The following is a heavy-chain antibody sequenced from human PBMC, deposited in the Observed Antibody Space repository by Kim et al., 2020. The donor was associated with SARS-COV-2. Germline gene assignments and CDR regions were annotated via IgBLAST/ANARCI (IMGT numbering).Heavy chain of an antibody. CDR2: ISAYNGNT. CDR3: ARANYYDSSGYWNWFDP. D-gene: IGHD3-22*01. J-gene: IGHJ5*02. CDR1: GYTFTSYG. V-gene: IGHV1-18*01. Sequence: ASVKVSCKASGYTFTSYGISWVRQAPGQGLEWMGWISAYNGNTNYAQKLQGRVTMTTDTSTSTAYMELRSLRSDDTAVYYCARANYYDSSGYWNWFDPWGQGTLVTVSS.